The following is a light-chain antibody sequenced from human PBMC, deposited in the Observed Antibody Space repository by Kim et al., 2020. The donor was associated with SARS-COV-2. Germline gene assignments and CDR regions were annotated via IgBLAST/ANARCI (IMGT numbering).Light chain of an antibody. J-gene: IGLJ1*01. CDR2: DVS. V-gene: IGLV2-14*03. CDR3: SSYTTANTRL. Sequence: GQSITISCTGTSSDIGAVNYISWCPQLPGRAPTLLIYDVSERPSGISNRFSGSTAGYTASLTISGLQAEDEADYYCSSYTTANTRLFGAGTKVTVL. CDR1: SSDIGAVNY.